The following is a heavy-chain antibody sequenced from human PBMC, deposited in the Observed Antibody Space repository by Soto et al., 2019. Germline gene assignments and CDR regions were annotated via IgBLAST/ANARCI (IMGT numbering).Heavy chain of an antibody. D-gene: IGHD2-21*02. CDR3: AKDFVVVVTSFTFDI. V-gene: IGHV3-23*01. CDR2: ISGSGGST. CDR1: GFTFSSYA. Sequence: GGSLRLSCAASGFTFSSYAMTWVRQAPGKGLEWVSSISGSGGSTYYADSVKGRITISRDNSKNTLYLQMNSLRAEDTAVYYCAKDFVVVVTSFTFDIWGQGTMVTVSS. J-gene: IGHJ3*02.